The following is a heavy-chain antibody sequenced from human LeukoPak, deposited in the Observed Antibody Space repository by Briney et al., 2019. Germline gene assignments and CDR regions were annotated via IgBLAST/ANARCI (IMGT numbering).Heavy chain of an antibody. D-gene: IGHD2-2*01. V-gene: IGHV3-23*01. CDR3: AKWGNPAVGHHYLDV. CDR2: ITISGGST. J-gene: IGHJ6*03. CDR1: GFTFSSYD. Sequence: GGSLRLSCAASGFTFSSYDMSWVRQAPGKGLEWVSSITISGGSTFYADSVMGRFTISRDNYKNTLYLQMNSLSAEDTAVYYCAKWGNPAVGHHYLDVWGKGTTVSVSS.